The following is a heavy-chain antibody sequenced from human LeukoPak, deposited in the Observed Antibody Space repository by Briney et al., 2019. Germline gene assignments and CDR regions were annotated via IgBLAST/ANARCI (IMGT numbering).Heavy chain of an antibody. D-gene: IGHD3-10*01. CDR1: GYTFTSYG. V-gene: IGHV1-69*04. J-gene: IGHJ4*02. Sequence: SVKVSCKASGYTFTSYGISWVRQAPGQGLEWMGRIIPILGIANYAQKFQGRVTITADKSTSTAYMELSSLRSEDTAVYYCARDVGSYGSGPFDYWGQGTQVTVS. CDR2: IIPILGIA. CDR3: ARDVGSYGSGPFDY.